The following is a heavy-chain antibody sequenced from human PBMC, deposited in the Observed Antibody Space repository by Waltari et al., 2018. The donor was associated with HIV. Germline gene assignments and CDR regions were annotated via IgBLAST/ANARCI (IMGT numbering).Heavy chain of an antibody. J-gene: IGHJ4*02. V-gene: IGHV4-39*01. CDR1: GATISSSSSY. CDR3: ARRRVFSYDFDY. Sequence: QLQLQESGPGLVKPSETLSPTCSVSGATISSSSSYWGWIRQPPGKGLEWIGHIYYSGGTYSNPSLKSRLTVSLDTSKSQVSLRLRSVTAADTAVYYCARRRVFSYDFDYWGQGNLVIVSS. D-gene: IGHD3-3*01. CDR2: IYYSGGT.